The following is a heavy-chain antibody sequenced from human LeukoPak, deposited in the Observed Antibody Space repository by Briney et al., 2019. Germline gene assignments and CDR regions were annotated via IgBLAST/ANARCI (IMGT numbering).Heavy chain of an antibody. D-gene: IGHD6-19*01. Sequence: QPGGSLRLSCAASGFNFNKYEMNWVRQAPGKGLEWISYINGRGATIENADSARGRFTISRDNAKNSLFLQMNSLRAEDTAVYYCARDGDNGWDFDCWGQGTLVTVSS. V-gene: IGHV3-48*03. CDR3: ARDGDNGWDFDC. CDR2: INGRGATI. J-gene: IGHJ4*02. CDR1: GFNFNKYE.